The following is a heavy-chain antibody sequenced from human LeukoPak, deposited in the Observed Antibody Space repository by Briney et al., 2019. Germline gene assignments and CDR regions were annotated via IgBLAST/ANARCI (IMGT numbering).Heavy chain of an antibody. CDR3: ARDGSSGYYFRAEYFQH. J-gene: IGHJ1*01. D-gene: IGHD3-22*01. CDR1: GFTFSSYE. V-gene: IGHV3-48*03. Sequence: PGGSLRLSCAASGFTFSSYEMNWVRQAPGKGLEWVSYISSSGSTIYYADSVKGRFTISRDNAKNSLYLQMNSLGAEDTAVYYCARDGSSGYYFRAEYFQHWGQGTLVTVSS. CDR2: ISSSGSTI.